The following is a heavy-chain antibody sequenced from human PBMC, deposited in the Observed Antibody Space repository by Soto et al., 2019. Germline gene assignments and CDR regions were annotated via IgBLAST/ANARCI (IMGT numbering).Heavy chain of an antibody. D-gene: IGHD2-21*01. CDR3: ALPFIAEDNWFDP. CDR1: GDSCISYW. Sequence: GESLKISCKGSGDSCISYWIGWVRQMPGKGLEWMGIIYPGDSDTRYSPSFQGQVTISADKSISTAYLQWSSLKASDTAMYYCALPFIAEDNWFDPWGQGTLVTVSS. V-gene: IGHV5-51*01. J-gene: IGHJ5*02. CDR2: IYPGDSDT.